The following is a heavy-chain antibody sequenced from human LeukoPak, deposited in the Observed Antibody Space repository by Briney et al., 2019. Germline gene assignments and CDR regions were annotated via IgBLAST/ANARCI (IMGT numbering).Heavy chain of an antibody. Sequence: GGSLRLSCAASGFTFDGYAMHWVRQAPGKGLEWVSGISWNSGSIGYADSVKGRFTISRDNAKNSLYLQMNSLRAEDTALYYCAKDPARFLEWLSPYYFDYWGQGTLVTVSS. D-gene: IGHD3-3*01. V-gene: IGHV3-9*01. J-gene: IGHJ4*02. CDR3: AKDPARFLEWLSPYYFDY. CDR2: ISWNSGSI. CDR1: GFTFDGYA.